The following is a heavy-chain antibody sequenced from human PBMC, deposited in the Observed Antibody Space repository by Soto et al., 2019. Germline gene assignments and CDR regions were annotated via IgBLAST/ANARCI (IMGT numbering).Heavy chain of an antibody. CDR3: AKGYYDSSGPLCMDV. CDR1: GFTFSSYA. Sequence: SLRLSCAASGFTFSSYAMSWVRQAPGKGLEWVSAISGSGGSTYYADSVKGRFTISRDNSKNTLYLQMNSLRAEDTAVYYCAKGYYDSSGPLCMDVWGQGTTVTVSS. D-gene: IGHD3-22*01. V-gene: IGHV3-23*01. CDR2: ISGSGGST. J-gene: IGHJ6*02.